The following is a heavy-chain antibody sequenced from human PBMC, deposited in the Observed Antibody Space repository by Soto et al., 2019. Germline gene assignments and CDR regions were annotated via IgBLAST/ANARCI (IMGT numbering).Heavy chain of an antibody. CDR1: GFTFSNYA. CDR2: ISGSGGST. V-gene: IGHV3-23*01. CDR3: ARTPYDYFYYYALDV. Sequence: EVQLLESGGGLVQPGGSLRLSCAASGFTFSNYAMSWVRQAPRKGLEWISAISGSGGSTDYADSVKGRFTISRDNSKITLYLQMNSLRAEDTALYYCARTPYDYFYYYALDVWGQGTTVTVS. J-gene: IGHJ6*02.